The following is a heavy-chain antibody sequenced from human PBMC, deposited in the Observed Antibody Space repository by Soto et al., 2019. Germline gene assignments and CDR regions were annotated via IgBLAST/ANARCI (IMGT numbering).Heavy chain of an antibody. CDR2: IYYSGST. J-gene: IGHJ6*02. CDR3: ARGVDYYYYGMDV. CDR1: GGSIISSYY. V-gene: IGHV4-59*01. Sequence: SETLSLTCAVSGGSIISSYYLILIRQPPGKGLEWIGYIYYSGSTNYNPSLKSRVTISVDTSKNQFSLKLSSVTAADTAVYYCARGVDYYYYGMDVWGQGTTVTVSS.